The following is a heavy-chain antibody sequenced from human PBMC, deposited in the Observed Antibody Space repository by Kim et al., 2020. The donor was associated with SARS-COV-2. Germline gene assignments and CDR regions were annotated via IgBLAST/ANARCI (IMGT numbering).Heavy chain of an antibody. CDR2: TSGSGITI. V-gene: IGHV3-23*01. J-gene: IGHJ2*01. CDR3: VREGNWYFDL. Sequence: GGSLRLSCAASGFTFSSYAMNWVRQAPGEGLDWVSATSGSGITIKHADSVKGRFTMSRDNSKNTLYLQMSSLRAEDTAIYYCVREGNWYFDLWGRGTLVTVSS. CDR1: GFTFSSYA. D-gene: IGHD1-26*01.